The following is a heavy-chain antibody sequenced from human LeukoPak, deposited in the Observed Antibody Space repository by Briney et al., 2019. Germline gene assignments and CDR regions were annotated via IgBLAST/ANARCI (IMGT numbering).Heavy chain of an antibody. Sequence: PSQTLSLTCTVSGGPISSGDYYWSWIRQPPGKGLEWIGYIYYSGSTYYNPSLKSRVTISVDTSKNQFSLKLSSVTAADTAVYYCARAPPGVAFDIWGQGTMVTVSS. V-gene: IGHV4-30-4*08. J-gene: IGHJ3*02. CDR2: IYYSGST. D-gene: IGHD2-8*01. CDR1: GGPISSGDYY. CDR3: ARAPPGVAFDI.